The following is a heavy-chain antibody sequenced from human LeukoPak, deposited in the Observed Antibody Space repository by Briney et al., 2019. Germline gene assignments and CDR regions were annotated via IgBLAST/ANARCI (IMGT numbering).Heavy chain of an antibody. J-gene: IGHJ3*02. Sequence: LAGGSLRLSCAASGFTFSSYAMNWVRQAPGKGLEWVSGISGSGGYTYYADSVKGRFTLSRDSSKNTLFLQMNTLRAEDTAVYYCVMFYQEGAFGIWGQGTMVTVSS. V-gene: IGHV3-23*01. CDR1: GFTFSSYA. CDR2: ISGSGGYT. CDR3: VMFYQEGAFGI. D-gene: IGHD2-2*01.